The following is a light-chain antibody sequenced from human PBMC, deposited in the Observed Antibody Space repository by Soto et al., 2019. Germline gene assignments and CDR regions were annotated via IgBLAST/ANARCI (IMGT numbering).Light chain of an antibody. V-gene: IGKV1-39*01. CDR1: QSISVH. Sequence: DIQMTQSPSSLSASVGDTVTITCRASQSISVHLNWYQQKPGKVPKLMIYAASNLHSGVPSRFSGSGSETDFALTISSLQPDEFATYYCQQSYITPYTFGQGTRLEIK. J-gene: IGKJ2*01. CDR2: AAS. CDR3: QQSYITPYT.